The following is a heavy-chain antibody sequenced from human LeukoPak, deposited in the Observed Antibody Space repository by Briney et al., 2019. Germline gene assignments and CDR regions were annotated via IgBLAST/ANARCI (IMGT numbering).Heavy chain of an antibody. CDR1: GGTFSSYT. D-gene: IGHD4-23*01. J-gene: IGHJ4*02. CDR2: IIPIVGIA. V-gene: IGHV1-69*04. CDR3: AREDYGGNSAYFDY. Sequence: SVKVSCKASGGTFSSYTISWVRQAPGQGLEWMGRIIPIVGIANYAQTVQGRVTITADKSTSTAYMELSSLRSEDTAVYYCAREDYGGNSAYFDYWGQGTLVTVSS.